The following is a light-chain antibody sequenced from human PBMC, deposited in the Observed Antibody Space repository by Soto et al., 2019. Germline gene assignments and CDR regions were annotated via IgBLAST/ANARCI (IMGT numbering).Light chain of an antibody. CDR3: QHTYSTPFS. Sequence: DIPMTQSPSTLSASVGDGVTITCRASQNISVWLAWYQQKPGKAPKLLIYAASTLQTGVPSRFSGSGSGTDFTLTISTLQPEDFATYYCQHTYSTPFSFGPGTKVGIK. CDR1: QNISVW. J-gene: IGKJ3*01. CDR2: AAS. V-gene: IGKV1-39*01.